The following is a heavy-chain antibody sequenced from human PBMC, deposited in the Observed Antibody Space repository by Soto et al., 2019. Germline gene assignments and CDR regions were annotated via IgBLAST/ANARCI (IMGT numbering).Heavy chain of an antibody. CDR1: GYTFTSYG. Sequence: ASVKVSCKASGYTFTSYGISWVRQAPGQGLEWMGWISAYNGNTNYAQKLQGRVTMTTDTSTSTAYMELRSLRSDDTAVYYCARDNHDILTAYRSFDPWGQGTLVTVSS. V-gene: IGHV1-18*01. J-gene: IGHJ5*02. CDR2: ISAYNGNT. D-gene: IGHD3-9*01. CDR3: ARDNHDILTAYRSFDP.